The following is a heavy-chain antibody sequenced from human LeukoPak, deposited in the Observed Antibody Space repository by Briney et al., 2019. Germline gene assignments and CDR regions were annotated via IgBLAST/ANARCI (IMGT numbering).Heavy chain of an antibody. V-gene: IGHV4-59*01. D-gene: IGHD3-3*01. CDR2: IYYSGST. CDR3: ARAKGVYDFWSGYQLFDP. CDR1: GGSISSYY. Sequence: PSETLSLTCTVSGGSISSYYWSWMRQPPGKGLEWIGYIYYSGSTNYNPSLKSRVTISVDTSKNQFSLKLSSVTAADTAVYYCARAKGVYDFWSGYQLFDPWGQGTLVTVSS. J-gene: IGHJ5*02.